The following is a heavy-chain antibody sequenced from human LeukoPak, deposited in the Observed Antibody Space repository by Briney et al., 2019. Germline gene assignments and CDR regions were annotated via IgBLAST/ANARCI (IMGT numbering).Heavy chain of an antibody. V-gene: IGHV5-51*04. D-gene: IGHD6-19*01. CDR2: LYPCYSDT. J-gene: IGHJ4*02. Sequence: GESLKISCKGSGYSFTRYWIGWVRQMPGKGLEWMGILYPCYSDTRYRPSFQGQVTISADKPLSTAYLQWTSLKASGSAMYYCARSVAGLDYWVQGTLVTDSS. CDR3: ARSVAGLDY. CDR1: GYSFTRYW.